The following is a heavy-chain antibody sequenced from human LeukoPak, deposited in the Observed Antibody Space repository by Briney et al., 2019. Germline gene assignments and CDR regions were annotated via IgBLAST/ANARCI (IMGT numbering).Heavy chain of an antibody. J-gene: IGHJ4*02. D-gene: IGHD1-7*01. V-gene: IGHV1-18*01. CDR2: SSTNSDNA. CDR3: ARDGTSTDDY. CDR1: GYTFSNYG. Sequence: ASVKVSCKASGYTFSNYGIHWVRQAPGQGLEWMGWSSTNSDNANYAQKFQGRVTMTTDTYTSTAYMELRSLRSDDTAVYYCARDGTSTDDYWGQGTAVTVSS.